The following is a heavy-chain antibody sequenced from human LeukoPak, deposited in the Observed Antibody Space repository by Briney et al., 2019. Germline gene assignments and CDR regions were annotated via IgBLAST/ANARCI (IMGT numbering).Heavy chain of an antibody. Sequence: GGSLRLSCAASGFIFSSYWMHWVRQGPGKGLVWVSRVKGDGSGTSHADSVKGRFTISRDNAKNTLFLQMTSLRAEDTAVYYCVRGNSGSRTTPFDYWGQGTLVTVSS. CDR2: VKGDGSGT. CDR3: VRGNSGSRTTPFDY. J-gene: IGHJ4*02. D-gene: IGHD6-19*01. V-gene: IGHV3-74*01. CDR1: GFIFSSYW.